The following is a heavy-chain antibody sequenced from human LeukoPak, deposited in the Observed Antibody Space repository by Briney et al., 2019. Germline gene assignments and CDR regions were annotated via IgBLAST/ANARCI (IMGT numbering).Heavy chain of an antibody. CDR1: GGFISISTHY. CDR3: ARGSPTYYDFWSGYSGGDAFDI. D-gene: IGHD3-3*01. V-gene: IGHV4-39*07. J-gene: IGHJ3*02. CDR2: VFYSGTT. Sequence: SETLSLTCSLSGGFISISTHYWGWIRHTPGKGLEWIGSVFYSGTTYFNPSLNGRLTISVDTSKNQFSLKLRSVTAADTAVYYCARGSPTYYDFWSGYSGGDAFDIWGQGTMVTVSS.